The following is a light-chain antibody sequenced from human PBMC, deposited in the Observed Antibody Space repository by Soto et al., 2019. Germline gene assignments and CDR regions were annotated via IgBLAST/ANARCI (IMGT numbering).Light chain of an antibody. CDR2: NVN. CDR3: TSYTRSSAPNYV. Sequence: QSALTQSASVSGSPGQSITISCTGTSSDVGGYNSVSWYRQHPGKAPKLIIYNVNNRPSGISNRFSGSKSGNTASLTISGLQAEDEADYYCTSYTRSSAPNYVFGTGTKLTVL. J-gene: IGLJ1*01. V-gene: IGLV2-14*03. CDR1: SSDVGGYNS.